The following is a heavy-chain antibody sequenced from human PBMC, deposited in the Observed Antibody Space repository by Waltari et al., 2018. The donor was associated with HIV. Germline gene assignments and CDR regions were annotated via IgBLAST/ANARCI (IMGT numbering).Heavy chain of an antibody. J-gene: IGHJ4*02. V-gene: IGHV3-48*02. CDR3: ARGSGWYGLY. D-gene: IGHD6-19*01. Sequence: EVQLVESGGGLVQPGGSLRLSCAASGFTFSGNSMTWVSQATGKGMTWVSYISSSSITIYYANSAKRRFTLSIDNAKNSLYLQMTSLRDEDTAVYYCARGSGWYGLYWGQATLVTVSS. CDR1: GFTFSGNS. CDR2: ISSSSITI.